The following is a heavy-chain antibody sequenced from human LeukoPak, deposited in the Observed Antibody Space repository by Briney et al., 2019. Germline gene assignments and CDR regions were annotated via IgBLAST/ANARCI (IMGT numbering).Heavy chain of an antibody. CDR3: ATSFTGYSSSVVSFDI. V-gene: IGHV5-51*03. CDR2: IYPGDSDT. D-gene: IGHD6-13*01. CDR1: GYSFTSYW. Sequence: KPGESLKISCKGSGYSFTSYWIGWVRQMPGKGLEWMGIIYPGDSDTRYSPSFQGQVTISADKSISTAYLQWSSLKASDTAMYYCATSFTGYSSSVVSFDIWGQGTMVTVSS. J-gene: IGHJ3*02.